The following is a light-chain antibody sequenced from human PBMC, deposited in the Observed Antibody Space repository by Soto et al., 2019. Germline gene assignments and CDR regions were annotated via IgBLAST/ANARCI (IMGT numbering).Light chain of an antibody. CDR3: QQHGNWPLT. CDR2: GAS. Sequence: DIVMTQSPATLSVSPGDGATLSCRASQNVYSTLAWYQQKPGQAPRLLIYGASTRDTSIPARFSGSGSGTEFTLTISSLQSEDFAVYYCQQHGNWPLTFGGGTKVEIK. J-gene: IGKJ4*01. V-gene: IGKV3-15*01. CDR1: QNVYST.